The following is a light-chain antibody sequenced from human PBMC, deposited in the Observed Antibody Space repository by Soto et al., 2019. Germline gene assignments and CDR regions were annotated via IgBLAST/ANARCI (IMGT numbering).Light chain of an antibody. CDR3: QQYNKWPRT. CDR2: GAS. Sequence: EIVMPQSPATLSVSQGERATLSCRASQSVSSNLAWYQQKPGQAPRLLIYGASTRATGIPARFSGSGSGTEFTLTISSLQSEDFAVYYCQQYNKWPRTFGEGTKVEIK. V-gene: IGKV3-15*01. CDR1: QSVSSN. J-gene: IGKJ1*01.